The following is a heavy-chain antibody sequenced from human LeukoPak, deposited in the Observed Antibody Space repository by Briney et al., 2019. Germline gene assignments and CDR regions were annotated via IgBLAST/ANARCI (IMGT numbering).Heavy chain of an antibody. CDR1: GFTFSSYA. J-gene: IGHJ4*02. Sequence: GGSLRLSCAASGFTFSSYAMSWVRQAPGKGLEWVSAISGSGGSTYYADSVKGRFPISRDNSKNTLYLQMNSLRAEDTAVYYCAKDQSNIQLWLLFDYWGQGTLVTVSS. V-gene: IGHV3-23*01. CDR3: AKDQSNIQLWLLFDY. D-gene: IGHD5-18*01. CDR2: ISGSGGST.